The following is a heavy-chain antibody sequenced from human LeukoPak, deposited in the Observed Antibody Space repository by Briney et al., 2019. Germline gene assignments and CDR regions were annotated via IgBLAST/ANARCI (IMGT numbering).Heavy chain of an antibody. D-gene: IGHD3-22*01. J-gene: IGHJ4*02. CDR2: ISGRGGST. Sequence: GGSLRLSCAASGFTFSSYAMSRVRQAPGKGLEWVSAISGRGGSTYYADSVKGRFTISRDNSKNTLYLQMNSLRAEDTAVYYCAKSYDSSGYYYFSLGYWGQGTLVTVSS. CDR3: AKSYDSSGYYYFSLGY. V-gene: IGHV3-23*01. CDR1: GFTFSSYA.